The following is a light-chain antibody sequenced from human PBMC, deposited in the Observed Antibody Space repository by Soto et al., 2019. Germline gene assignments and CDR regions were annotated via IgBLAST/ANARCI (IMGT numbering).Light chain of an antibody. Sequence: QSVLTQPPSASGTPGQRVTISCSGSRSNIGSNTVNWYQQLPGTAPKLLIYSNNQRPSGVPDRFSGSKSGTSASLAISGLQSEDEADYYCAAWDDSLNGPYVVFGGGTQLTVL. CDR1: RSNIGSNT. V-gene: IGLV1-44*01. CDR3: AAWDDSLNGPYVV. CDR2: SNN. J-gene: IGLJ2*01.